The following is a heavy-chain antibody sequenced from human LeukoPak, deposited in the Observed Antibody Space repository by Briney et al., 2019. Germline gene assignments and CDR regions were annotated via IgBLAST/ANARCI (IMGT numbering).Heavy chain of an antibody. CDR1: GFTFSSYS. Sequence: GGSLRLSCTASGFTFSSYSMNWVRQAPGKGLEWVSYISSSGSTIYYADSVKGRFTISGDNAKNSLYLQMNSLRAEDTAVYYCARDLSLYCSGGSCYSLNYWGQGTLVTVSS. J-gene: IGHJ4*02. V-gene: IGHV3-48*04. CDR3: ARDLSLYCSGGSCYSLNY. D-gene: IGHD2-15*01. CDR2: ISSSGSTI.